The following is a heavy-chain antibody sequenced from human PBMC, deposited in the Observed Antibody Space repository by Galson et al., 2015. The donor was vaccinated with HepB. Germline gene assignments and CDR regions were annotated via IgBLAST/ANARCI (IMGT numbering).Heavy chain of an antibody. CDR1: GFTFSRYA. D-gene: IGHD6-19*01. J-gene: IGHJ4*02. CDR2: ISYDGSNK. CDR3: ARDLEYSSGWYVAPPPSLIDY. Sequence: SLRLSCAASGFTFSRYAMHWVRQAPGKGLEWVAVISYDGSNKYYADSVKGRFTISRDNSKNTLYLQMNSLRAEDTAVYYCARDLEYSSGWYVAPPPSLIDYWGQGTLVTVSS. V-gene: IGHV3-30*04.